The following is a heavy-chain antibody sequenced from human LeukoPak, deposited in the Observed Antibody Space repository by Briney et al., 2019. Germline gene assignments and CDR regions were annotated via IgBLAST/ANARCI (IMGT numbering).Heavy chain of an antibody. CDR2: INPNSGGT. CDR1: GYTFTGYY. J-gene: IGHJ5*02. D-gene: IGHD2-15*01. Sequence: ASAKVSCKASGYTFTGYYMHWVRQAPGQGPEWMGWINPNSGGTDYAQKFQGRVTMTRDTSINTAYMELSSLRSDDTAVYYCARGRYCSDGNCYHNWFDPWGQGTLVTVSS. V-gene: IGHV1-2*02. CDR3: ARGRYCSDGNCYHNWFDP.